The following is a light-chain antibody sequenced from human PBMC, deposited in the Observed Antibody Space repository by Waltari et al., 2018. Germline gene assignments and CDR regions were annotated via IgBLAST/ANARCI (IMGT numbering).Light chain of an antibody. CDR1: KSISSY. Sequence: DIQMTQSPSSLSASVGDRGTITCRASKSISSYLNWYQQKPGKAPKLLIYAASSLQSGVPSRFSGSGSGTDFTLTISSLQPEDFATYYCQQSYSTPGLTFGGGTKVEIK. CDR2: AAS. J-gene: IGKJ4*01. V-gene: IGKV1-39*01. CDR3: QQSYSTPGLT.